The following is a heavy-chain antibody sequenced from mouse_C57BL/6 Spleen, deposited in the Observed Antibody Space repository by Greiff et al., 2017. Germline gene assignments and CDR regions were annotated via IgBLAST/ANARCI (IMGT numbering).Heavy chain of an antibody. D-gene: IGHD2-5*01. CDR3: ARAYYRNYHVSYWYFDV. J-gene: IGHJ1*03. Sequence: VQLKESGPGLVAPSQSLSITCTVSGFSLTSYAISWVRQPPGKGLEWLGVIWTGGGTNYNSALKSRLSISKDNSKSQVFLKMNSLQADDTARYYCARAYYRNYHVSYWYFDVWGTGTTVTVSS. V-gene: IGHV2-9-1*01. CDR1: GFSLTSYA. CDR2: IWTGGGT.